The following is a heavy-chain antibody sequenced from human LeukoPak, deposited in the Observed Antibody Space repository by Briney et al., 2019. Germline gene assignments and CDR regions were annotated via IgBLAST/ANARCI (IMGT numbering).Heavy chain of an antibody. V-gene: IGHV3-48*04. J-gene: IGHJ3*02. CDR1: GFTFTSYS. CDR2: ISSSGSTI. D-gene: IGHD7-27*01. CDR3: ARATGDGRHAFDI. Sequence: GGSLRLSCGASGFTFTSYSMNWVSQAPGKGLEWVSYISSSGSTIYYADSVKGRFTISRDNANNSLYLQMNSLRAEDTAVYYCARATGDGRHAFDIWGQGTIVTVSS.